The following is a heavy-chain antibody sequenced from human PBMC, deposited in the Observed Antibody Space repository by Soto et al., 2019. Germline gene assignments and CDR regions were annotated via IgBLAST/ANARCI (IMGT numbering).Heavy chain of an antibody. J-gene: IGHJ4*02. CDR3: AARSQALDY. CDR2: IWHDGTNK. V-gene: IGHV3-33*01. Sequence: QVHLVESGGGVVQPGNSLRLSCAASGFAFSSFGMHWVRQAPGKGLEWVAVIWHDGTNKYYADFVKGRFTISRDNSRNTLFLQMNSLRVEDTAVYYCAARSQALDYWGQVTLFTVSS. CDR1: GFAFSSFG.